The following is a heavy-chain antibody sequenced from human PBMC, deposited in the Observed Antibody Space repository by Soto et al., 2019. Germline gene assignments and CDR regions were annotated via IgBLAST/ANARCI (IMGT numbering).Heavy chain of an antibody. CDR3: AKDVQLDTAMVGEFDY. D-gene: IGHD5-18*01. CDR1: GFTFSSYG. CDR2: ISYDGSNK. V-gene: IGHV3-30*18. Sequence: QVQLVESGGGVVQPGRSLRLSCAASGFTFSSYGMHWVRQAPGKGLEWVAVISYDGSNKYYADSVKGRFTISRDNSKNTLYLQMNSLRAEDTAVYYCAKDVQLDTAMVGEFDYWGQGTLVTVSS. J-gene: IGHJ4*02.